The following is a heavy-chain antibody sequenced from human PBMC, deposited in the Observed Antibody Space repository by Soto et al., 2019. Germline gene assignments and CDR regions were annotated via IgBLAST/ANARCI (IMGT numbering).Heavy chain of an antibody. CDR2: IYYSGST. CDR3: ARGLGGVVPAADYYYYYYMDV. V-gene: IGHV4-59*01. D-gene: IGHD2-2*01. CDR1: GGSISSYD. J-gene: IGHJ6*03. Sequence: SETLSLTCTVSGGSISSYDWSWIRQPPGKGLEWIGYIYYSGSTNYNPSLKSRVTISVDTSKNQFSLKLSSVTAADTAVYYCARGLGGVVPAADYYYYYYMDVWGKGTTVTVSS.